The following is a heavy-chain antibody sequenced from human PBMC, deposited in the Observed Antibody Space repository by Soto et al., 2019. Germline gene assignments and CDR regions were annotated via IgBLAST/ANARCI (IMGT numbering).Heavy chain of an antibody. Sequence: QLQLQESGPGLVKPSETLSLTCSVSGDSINSDNYYWGWIRQPPGKGLEWIGSRYYRGNTYYNPSLKTRVTISLDKSKSQFSLKLNSVTAADSAVFFCARLEGLATISYYFDYWGQGTLVTVSS. CDR3: ARLEGLATISYYFDY. J-gene: IGHJ4*02. CDR1: GDSINSDNYY. D-gene: IGHD3-9*01. CDR2: RYYRGNT. V-gene: IGHV4-39*01.